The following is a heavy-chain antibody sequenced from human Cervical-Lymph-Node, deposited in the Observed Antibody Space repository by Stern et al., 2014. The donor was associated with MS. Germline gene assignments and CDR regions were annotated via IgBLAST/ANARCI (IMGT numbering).Heavy chain of an antibody. D-gene: IGHD2-21*02. V-gene: IGHV3-33*01. CDR3: TTEKGACSGDDCHVTFDS. CDR1: GLSFNRYG. CDR2: IWFAGSNP. J-gene: IGHJ4*02. Sequence: VQLVESGGGVVQPGGSLRLSCEVSGLSFNRYGMHWVRQAPGKGLEWVAVIWFAGSNPKYEDSVQGRFTISRDNANNTLYLQMNSLRVDDTAVYYCTTEKGACSGDDCHVTFDSWGPGTLVTVSS.